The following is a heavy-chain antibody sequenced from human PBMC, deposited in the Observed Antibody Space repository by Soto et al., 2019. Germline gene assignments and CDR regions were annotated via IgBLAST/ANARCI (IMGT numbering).Heavy chain of an antibody. CDR2: ISYDGSNK. Sequence: GGSLRLSGAASGGTFSSYAMHWVRQAPGKGLEWVAVISYDGSNKYYADSVKGRFTISRDNSKNTLYLQMNSLRAEDTAVYYCASRSSGWYALPYYYYGMDVWGQGTTVTVSS. V-gene: IGHV3-30-3*01. CDR1: GGTFSSYA. CDR3: ASRSSGWYALPYYYYGMDV. D-gene: IGHD6-19*01. J-gene: IGHJ6*02.